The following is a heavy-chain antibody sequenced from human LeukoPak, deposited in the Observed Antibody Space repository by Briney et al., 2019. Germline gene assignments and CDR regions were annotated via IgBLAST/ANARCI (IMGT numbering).Heavy chain of an antibody. J-gene: IGHJ4*02. V-gene: IGHV3-48*02. CDR2: ITSSSTTI. Sequence: HPGGSLRLSCAASGFTFSTSNMTWVRQAPGKGLEWVSYITSSSTTIYYADSVKGRFTISRDNAKNSLYLQMDSLREDDTAVYYCARSEGPLDYWGQGTLVTVSS. CDR1: GFTFSTSN. CDR3: ARSEGPLDY.